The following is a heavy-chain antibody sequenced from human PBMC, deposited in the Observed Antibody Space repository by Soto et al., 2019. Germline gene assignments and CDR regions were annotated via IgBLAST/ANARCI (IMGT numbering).Heavy chain of an antibody. J-gene: IGHJ5*02. V-gene: IGHV4-30-2*01. CDR3: ARSVLP. CDR2: IYHSGST. Sequence: SETLSLTCGVLGGSISSGGYSWSWIRQPPGKGLEWIGYIYHSGSTYYNPSLKSRVTISVDRSKNQFSLKLSSVTDADTAVYYCARSVLPWGQGTLVTVSS. CDR1: GGSISSGGYS.